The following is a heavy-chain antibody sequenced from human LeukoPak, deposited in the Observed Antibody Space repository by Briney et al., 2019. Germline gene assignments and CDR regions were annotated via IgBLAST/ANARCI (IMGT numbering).Heavy chain of an antibody. J-gene: IGHJ5*02. V-gene: IGHV1-18*01. CDR3: ARVPRYSSSWYSENWFDP. CDR2: TSAYNGNT. Sequence: GASVKVSCKASGYTFTSYGISWVRQAPGQGLEWMGWTSAYNGNTNYAQKLQGGVTMTTDTSTSTAYMELRSLRSDDTAVYYCARVPRYSSSWYSENWFDPWGQGTLVTVSS. D-gene: IGHD6-13*01. CDR1: GYTFTSYG.